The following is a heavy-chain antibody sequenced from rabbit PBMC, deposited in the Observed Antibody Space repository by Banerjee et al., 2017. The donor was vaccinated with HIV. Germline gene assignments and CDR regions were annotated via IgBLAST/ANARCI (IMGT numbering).Heavy chain of an antibody. D-gene: IGHD6-1*01. J-gene: IGHJ4*01. CDR2: IYAGSSGST. V-gene: IGHV1S40*01. CDR1: GFSFSSGYY. Sequence: QSLEESGGDLVKPGASLTLTCKASGFSFSSGYYMCWVRQAPGKGLEWIACIYAGSSGSTWYASWAKGRFTISKTSSTTVTLQMTSLTAADTATYFCVRDVGYVGYGYADLWGPGTLVTVS. CDR3: VRDVGYVGYGYADL.